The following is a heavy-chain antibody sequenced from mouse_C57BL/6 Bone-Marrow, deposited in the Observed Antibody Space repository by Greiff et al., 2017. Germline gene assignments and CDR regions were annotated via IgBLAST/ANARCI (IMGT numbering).Heavy chain of an antibody. Sequence: EVQGVESGGGLVQPGGSLKLSCAASGFTFSDYYMYWVRQTPEKRLEWVAYISNGGGSTYYPDTVKGRFTISRDNAKSILYLQMSRLKSEDTAMYYCARPNDGNYKYFDVWGTGTTVTVSS. CDR3: ARPNDGNYKYFDV. CDR1: GFTFSDYY. CDR2: ISNGGGST. D-gene: IGHD2-1*01. J-gene: IGHJ1*03. V-gene: IGHV5-12*01.